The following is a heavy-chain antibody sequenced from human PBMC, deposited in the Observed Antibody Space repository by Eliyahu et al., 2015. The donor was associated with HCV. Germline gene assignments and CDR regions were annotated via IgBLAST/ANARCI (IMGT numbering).Heavy chain of an antibody. CDR3: AKEGSLGYFPS. CDR2: FGRGGRGVTT. J-gene: IGHJ5*02. CDR1: GFTFSGXC. Sequence: EVQLLESGGGLVQPGGSLRXSCAXSGFTFSGXCLSWVRQAPGRGLGGVSAFGRGGRGVTTFYADSVKGRFTISRDDSKNTLYLLMNSLRAEDSAVYYCAKEGSLGYFPSWGPGTLVTVSS. V-gene: IGHV3-23*01. D-gene: IGHD3-9*01.